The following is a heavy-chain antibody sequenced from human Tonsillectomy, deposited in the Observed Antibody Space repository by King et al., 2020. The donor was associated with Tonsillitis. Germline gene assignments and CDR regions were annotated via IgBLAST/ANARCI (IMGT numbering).Heavy chain of an antibody. CDR3: TTDGATSGSYYFTIL. CDR1: GFTFSNAW. Sequence: VQLVESGGGLVKPGGSLRLSCAASGFTFSNAWMNWVRQAPGKGLDGVGRFKSKTDGGTTDYAAPVKGRFTISRDDAKNTLYLQINSLKTEDTAVYYCTTDGATSGSYYFTILWGQGTLVTVSS. J-gene: IGHJ4*02. CDR2: FKSKTDGGTT. D-gene: IGHD1-26*01. V-gene: IGHV3-15*07.